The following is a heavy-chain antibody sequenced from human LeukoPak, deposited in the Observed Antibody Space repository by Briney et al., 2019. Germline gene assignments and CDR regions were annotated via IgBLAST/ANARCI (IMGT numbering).Heavy chain of an antibody. CDR1: GYTFTSYD. D-gene: IGHD1-26*01. V-gene: IGHV1-8*01. CDR3: AREWDSHFDAFDI. Sequence: GASVKVSCKASGYTFTSYDINWVRQATGQGLEWMGWMNPNSGNTGYAQKFQGRVTMTRNTSISTAYMELNSLRAEDTAVYYCAREWDSHFDAFDIWGQGTMVTVSS. CDR2: MNPNSGNT. J-gene: IGHJ3*02.